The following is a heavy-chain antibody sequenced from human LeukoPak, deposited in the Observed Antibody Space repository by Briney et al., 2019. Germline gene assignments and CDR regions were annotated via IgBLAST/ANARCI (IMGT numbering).Heavy chain of an antibody. V-gene: IGHV4-39*01. CDR1: GGSISSSSYY. D-gene: IGHD3-9*01. CDR2: IYYSGST. Sequence: SETLSLTCTVSGGSISSSSYYWGWIRQPPGKGLEWIGSIYYSGSTYYNPSLKSRVTISVDTSKNQFSLKLSSVTAADTAVYYWARQIRDYDIIKPKNIKDYWGQGTLVTVSS. J-gene: IGHJ4*02. CDR3: ARQIRDYDIIKPKNIKDY.